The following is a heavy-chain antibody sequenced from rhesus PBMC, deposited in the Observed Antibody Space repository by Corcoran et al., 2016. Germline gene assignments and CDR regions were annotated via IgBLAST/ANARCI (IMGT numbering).Heavy chain of an antibody. J-gene: IGHJ4*01. D-gene: IGHD3-22*01. CDR1: GGSFSGYY. V-gene: IGHV4-165*01. CDR2: ISGRRWST. CDR3: AREGSGVIDY. Sequence: QVQLQESGPGLVKPSETWSLTCAVSGGSFSGYYWGWIRQPPGKGLEGIGYISGRRWSTDYNPARNSRVTISPDTSKNQFSLKLSSVTAADTAVYYCAREGSGVIDYWGQGVLVTVSS.